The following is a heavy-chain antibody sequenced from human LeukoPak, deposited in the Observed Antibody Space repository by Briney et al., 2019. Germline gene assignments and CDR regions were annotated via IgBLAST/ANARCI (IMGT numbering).Heavy chain of an antibody. J-gene: IGHJ5*02. D-gene: IGHD3-22*01. CDR3: ARSYYYDSSGYSNWFDP. CDR1: GFTFSSYE. Sequence: PGGSLRLSCAVSGFTFSSYEKNWVRHAPGKGLEWVSYICICGSTIYYADSVKRRFIVSRENDKNSLYLQMNSLRAEDTAVYYCARSYYYDSSGYSNWFDPWGQGTLVTVSS. V-gene: IGHV3-48*03. CDR2: ICICGSTI.